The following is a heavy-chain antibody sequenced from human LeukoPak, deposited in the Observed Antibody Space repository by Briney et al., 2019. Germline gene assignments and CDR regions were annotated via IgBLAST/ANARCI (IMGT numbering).Heavy chain of an antibody. CDR3: AADMDKLTTIGWDYYYYGMDV. J-gene: IGHJ6*02. CDR2: IKSKTDGGTT. Sequence: GGSLRLSCAASGFTFSNAWMSWVRQAPGKGLEWVGRIKSKTDGGTTDYAAPVKGRFTISRDDSKNTLYLQMNSLKTEDTAVYYCAADMDKLTTIGWDYYYYGMDVWGQGTTVTVSS. CDR1: GFTFSNAW. D-gene: IGHD5-12*01. V-gene: IGHV3-15*01.